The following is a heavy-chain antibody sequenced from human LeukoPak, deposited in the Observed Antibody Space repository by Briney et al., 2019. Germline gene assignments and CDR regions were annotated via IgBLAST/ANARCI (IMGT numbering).Heavy chain of an antibody. CDR1: GYTFTSYD. J-gene: IGHJ5*02. Sequence: ASVKVSCKSSGYTFTSYDINWVRQATGQGLEGMGWMNPNSGKAGYGTNYQGRVTMTRNISRSTGYMELNSLISEVTAVYYCAKYIVVVPAATIKDHNWFDPWGQGTLVTVSS. CDR3: AKYIVVVPAATIKDHNWFDP. CDR2: MNPNSGKA. D-gene: IGHD2-2*01. V-gene: IGHV1-8*01.